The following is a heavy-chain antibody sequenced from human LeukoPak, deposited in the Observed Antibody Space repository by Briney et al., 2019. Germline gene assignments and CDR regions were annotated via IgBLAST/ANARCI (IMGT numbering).Heavy chain of an antibody. CDR1: GFTFSSYG. CDR2: ISYDGSNK. V-gene: IGHV3-30*03. CDR3: ARAPYYYDTSGFLL. J-gene: IGHJ3*01. Sequence: GGSLRLSCAASGFTFSSYGMHWVRQAPGEGLEWVAVISYDGSNKYYADSVKGRFTISRDNAKNSLYLQMNSLRAEDTAVYYCARAPYYYDTSGFLLWGQGTMVTVSS. D-gene: IGHD3-22*01.